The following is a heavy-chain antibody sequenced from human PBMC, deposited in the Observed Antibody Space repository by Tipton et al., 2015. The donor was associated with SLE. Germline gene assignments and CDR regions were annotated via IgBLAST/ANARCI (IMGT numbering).Heavy chain of an antibody. CDR3: AREGVTYYYYMDV. CDR2: IYYSGST. J-gene: IGHJ6*03. V-gene: IGHV4-59*01. Sequence: GLVKPSETLSLTCAVYGGPFSGYYWSWIRQHPGKGLEWIGYIYYSGSTYYNPSLKSRVTISVDTSKNQFSLSLSSVTAADAAVYYCAREGVTYYYYMDVWGKGTTVTVSS. D-gene: IGHD2-21*02. CDR1: GGPFSGYY.